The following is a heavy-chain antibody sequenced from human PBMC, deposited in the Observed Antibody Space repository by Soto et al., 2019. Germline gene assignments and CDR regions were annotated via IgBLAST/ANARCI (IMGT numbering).Heavy chain of an antibody. CDR1: GGSISSYY. D-gene: IGHD3-10*01. Sequence: SETLSLTCTVSGGSISSYYGSWIRQPPGKGLEWIGYIYYSGSTNYNPSLKSRVTISVDTSKNQFSLKLSSVTAADTAVYYCARLLAHGGYYYYMDVWGKGTTVTVSS. CDR2: IYYSGST. V-gene: IGHV4-59*01. CDR3: ARLLAHGGYYYYMDV. J-gene: IGHJ6*03.